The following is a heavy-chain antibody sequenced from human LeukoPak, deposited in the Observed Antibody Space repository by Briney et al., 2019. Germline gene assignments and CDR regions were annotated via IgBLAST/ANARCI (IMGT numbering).Heavy chain of an antibody. Sequence: PGGSLRLSCAASGFTFSSYAMSWVRQAPGKGLVWVSRINTDGSITIYADSVKGRFTISRDNAKNTLNLQMNSLRAQDTAVYYCARVSDGSFYINYWGQGTVVTVSS. CDR2: INTDGSIT. J-gene: IGHJ4*02. CDR1: GFTFSSYA. V-gene: IGHV3-74*01. D-gene: IGHD2-15*01. CDR3: ARVSDGSFYINY.